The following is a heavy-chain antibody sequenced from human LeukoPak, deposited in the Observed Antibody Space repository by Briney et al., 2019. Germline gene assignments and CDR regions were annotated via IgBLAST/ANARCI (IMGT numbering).Heavy chain of an antibody. Sequence: PGGSLRLSCAASGFTFSSYGMHWVRQAPGKGLEWVAVISYDGSNKYYADSVKGRFTISRDNSKNTLYLQMNSLRAEDTAVYYCAKSFTRFAAAVPYFDYWGQGTLVTVSS. D-gene: IGHD6-13*01. J-gene: IGHJ4*02. CDR1: GFTFSSYG. V-gene: IGHV3-30*18. CDR3: AKSFTRFAAAVPYFDY. CDR2: ISYDGSNK.